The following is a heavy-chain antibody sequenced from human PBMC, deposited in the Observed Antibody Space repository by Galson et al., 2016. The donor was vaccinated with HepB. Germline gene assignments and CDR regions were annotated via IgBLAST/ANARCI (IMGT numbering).Heavy chain of an antibody. Sequence: SLRLSCAASGXTFSXXXMHXVXQAXGKGLEWVSSINWNSRSLDYADSVRGRFTISRDNAKNSLFLQMTSLKLEDAALYYCAKEHAGSRGWYFYLWGRGTLVTVSS. V-gene: IGHV3-9*01. CDR2: INWNSRSL. CDR1: GXTFSXXX. J-gene: IGHJ2*01. CDR3: AKEHAGSRGWYFYL. D-gene: IGHD1-26*01.